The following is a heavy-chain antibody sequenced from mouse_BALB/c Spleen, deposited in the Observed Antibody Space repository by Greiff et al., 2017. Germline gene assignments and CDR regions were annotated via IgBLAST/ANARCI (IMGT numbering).Heavy chain of an antibody. J-gene: IGHJ3*01. CDR3: FSLYYGYLFAY. V-gene: IGHV1-15*01. CDR2: IDPETGGT. CDR1: GYTFTDYE. D-gene: IGHD1-2*01. Sequence: QVQLQQSGAELVRPGASVTLSCKASGYTFTDYEMHWVKQTPVHGLEWIGAIDPETGGTAYNQKFKGKATLTADKSSSTAYMELRSLTSEDSAVYYCFSLYYGYLFAYWGQGTLVTVSA.